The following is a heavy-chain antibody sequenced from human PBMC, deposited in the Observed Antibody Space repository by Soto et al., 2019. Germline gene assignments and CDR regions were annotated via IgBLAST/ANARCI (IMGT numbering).Heavy chain of an antibody. CDR3: ARPRSHYYDRSAERAFDI. Sequence: ASVKVSCKASGGTFNNYAISWVRQAPGQGLEWMGGIIPLFGTTNYAQKFQGRVTITADESTSTAYMELSSLRSEDTAFYYCARPRSHYYDRSAERAFDIWGQGTMVTVS. J-gene: IGHJ3*02. CDR2: IIPLFGTT. D-gene: IGHD3-22*01. V-gene: IGHV1-69*13. CDR1: GGTFNNYA.